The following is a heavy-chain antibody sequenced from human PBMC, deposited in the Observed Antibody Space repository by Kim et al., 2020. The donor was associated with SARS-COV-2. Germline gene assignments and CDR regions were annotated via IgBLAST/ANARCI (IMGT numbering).Heavy chain of an antibody. Sequence: GGSLRLSCAASGFTFSSYAMSWVRQAPGKGLEWVSAISGSGGSTYYADSVKGRFTISRDNSKNTLYLQMNSLRAEDTAVYYCAKDGREGSYYYYYGMDVWGQGTTVTVSS. CDR1: GFTFSSYA. CDR3: AKDGREGSYYYYYGMDV. V-gene: IGHV3-23*01. J-gene: IGHJ6*02. CDR2: ISGSGGST. D-gene: IGHD1-26*01.